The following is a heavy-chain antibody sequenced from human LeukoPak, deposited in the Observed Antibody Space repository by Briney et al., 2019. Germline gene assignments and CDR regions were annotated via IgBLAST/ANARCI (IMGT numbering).Heavy chain of an antibody. J-gene: IGHJ5*02. CDR1: GFTFSSYW. D-gene: IGHD6-6*01. CDR3: ARSSIAARGWFDP. CDR2: IKQDGSEK. Sequence: PGGSLRLSCAASGFTFSSYWMSWVRQAPGKGVEWVANIKQDGSEKYYVDSVKGRFTISRDNAKNSLYLQMNSLRAEDTAVYYCARSSIAARGWFDPWGQGTLVTVSS. V-gene: IGHV3-7*05.